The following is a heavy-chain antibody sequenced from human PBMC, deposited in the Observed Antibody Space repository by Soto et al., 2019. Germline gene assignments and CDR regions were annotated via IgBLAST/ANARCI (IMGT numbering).Heavy chain of an antibody. V-gene: IGHV3-23*01. CDR2: ISGSGGST. J-gene: IGHJ4*02. CDR1: GFTCSSDA. CDR3: AKQVGYSSGWSLHY. Sequence: PGGSLRLACAASGFTCSSDAMSWVRQAPGKGLEWVSAISGSGGSTYYADSVKGRFTISRDDSKNTLLLQMNSLRAEDTAVYYCAKQVGYSSGWSLHYWGKGLPVTVS. D-gene: IGHD6-19*01.